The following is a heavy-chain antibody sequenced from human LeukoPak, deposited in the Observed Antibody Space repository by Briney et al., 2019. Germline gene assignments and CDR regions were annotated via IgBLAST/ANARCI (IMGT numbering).Heavy chain of an antibody. Sequence: SETLSLTCTVSGGSISSGSYYWSWIRQPAGKGLEWIGRIYTSGSTNYNPSLKSRVTISVDTSKNQFSLKLSSVTAADTAVYYCARDALDDSSGFYYYYYMDVWGKGTTVTISS. CDR3: ARDALDDSSGFYYYYYMDV. D-gene: IGHD3-22*01. CDR2: IYTSGST. V-gene: IGHV4-61*02. CDR1: GGSISSGSYY. J-gene: IGHJ6*03.